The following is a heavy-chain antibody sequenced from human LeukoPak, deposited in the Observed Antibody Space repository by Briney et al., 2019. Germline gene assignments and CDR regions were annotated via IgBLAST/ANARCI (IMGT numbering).Heavy chain of an antibody. J-gene: IGHJ4*02. CDR2: IYTGTT. CDR1: GDSIRSSSYY. CDR3: ARFRVAGTRYFDY. D-gene: IGHD6-19*01. V-gene: IGHV4-39*07. Sequence: SETLSLTCTVSGDSIRSSSYYWRWLRQPPGTGLEWIGNIYTGTTYYNPSLKSRVTISVDTSKNQFSLKLSSVTAADTAVYYCARFRVAGTRYFDYWGQGTLVTVSS.